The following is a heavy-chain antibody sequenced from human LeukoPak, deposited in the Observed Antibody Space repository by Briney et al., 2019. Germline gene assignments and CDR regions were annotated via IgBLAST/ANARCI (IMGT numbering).Heavy chain of an antibody. CDR1: GYTFTGYY. J-gene: IGHJ6*02. CDR2: INPNSGGT. Sequence: ASVKVSCKASGYTFTGYYMHWVRQAPGQGLEWMGWINPNSGGTNYAQKFQGWVTMTRDTSISTVYMELSSLRSEDTAVYYCARDRFRITIFGVVIGDYYYGMDVWGQGTTVTVSS. D-gene: IGHD3-3*01. CDR3: ARDRFRITIFGVVIGDYYYGMDV. V-gene: IGHV1-2*04.